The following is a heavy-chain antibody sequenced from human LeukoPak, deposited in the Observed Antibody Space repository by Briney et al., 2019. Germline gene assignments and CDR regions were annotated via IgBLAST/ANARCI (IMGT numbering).Heavy chain of an antibody. CDR2: IYGGSTT. V-gene: IGHV3-66*01. D-gene: IGHD2-15*01. CDR1: GFTVSSIY. Sequence: PGGCLKLSCAASGFTVSSIYMSWVRQAPGKGLEWVSVIYGGSTTFYADSVKGRFTISRDNSKKTLDLQMNSLRAEDTAVYYCARDHYSLGMGVWGQGTAVTVS. J-gene: IGHJ6*02. CDR3: ARDHYSLGMGV.